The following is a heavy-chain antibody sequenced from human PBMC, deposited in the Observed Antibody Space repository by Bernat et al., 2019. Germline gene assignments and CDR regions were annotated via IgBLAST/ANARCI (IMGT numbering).Heavy chain of an antibody. D-gene: IGHD3-3*01. CDR3: TRDHNYYDFWSGYFDY. V-gene: IGHV3-49*03. CDR1: GFTFGDYA. CDR2: IRSKAYGGTT. J-gene: IGHJ4*02. Sequence: EVQLVESGGGLVQPGRSLRLSCTASGFTFGDYAMSWFRQAPGKGLEWVGFIRSKAYGGTTEYAASVKGRFTISRDDSKSIAYLQMNSLKTEDTAVYYCTRDHNYYDFWSGYFDYRGQGTLVTVSS.